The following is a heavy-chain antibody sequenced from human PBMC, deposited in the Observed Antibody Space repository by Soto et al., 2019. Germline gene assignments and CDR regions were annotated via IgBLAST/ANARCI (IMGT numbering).Heavy chain of an antibody. V-gene: IGHV4-28*01. D-gene: IGHD3-22*01. CDR3: ARGNYYYDSSGYYAS. CDR2: IYYSGST. Sequence: PSETLSLTCAVSGYSISSSNWWGWIRQPPGKGLEWIGYIYYSGSTYYNPSLKSRVTMSVDTSKNSLYLQMNSLRAEDTAVYYCARGNYYYDSSGYYASWGQGTLVTVSS. J-gene: IGHJ5*02. CDR1: GYSISSSNW.